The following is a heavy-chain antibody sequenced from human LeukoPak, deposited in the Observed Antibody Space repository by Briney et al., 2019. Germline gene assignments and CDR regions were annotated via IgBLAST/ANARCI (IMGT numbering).Heavy chain of an antibody. CDR3: ARDRLTTVVSLQLGY. V-gene: IGHV3-21*01. D-gene: IGHD4-23*01. Sequence: GGSLRLSCAASGFTFSSYSMNWVRQAPGKGLEWVSSISSSSSYIYYADSVKGRLTISRDNAKNSLYLQMNSLRAEDTAVYYCARDRLTTVVSLQLGYWGQGTLVTVSS. CDR2: ISSSSSYI. J-gene: IGHJ4*02. CDR1: GFTFSSYS.